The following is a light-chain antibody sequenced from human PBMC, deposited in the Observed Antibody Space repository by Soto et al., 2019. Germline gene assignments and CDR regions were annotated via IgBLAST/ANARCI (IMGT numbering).Light chain of an antibody. CDR2: GAS. Sequence: EIVMTQSPATLSVSPGERATLSCRASQSVRSNLAWYQQKPGQAPRLFIYGASTRATGIPARFSGSGSGTEFTLTISSLQSEDFAIYYCQQYNNWPPYTFGQGTKVDIK. CDR3: QQYNNWPPYT. CDR1: QSVRSN. J-gene: IGKJ2*01. V-gene: IGKV3-15*01.